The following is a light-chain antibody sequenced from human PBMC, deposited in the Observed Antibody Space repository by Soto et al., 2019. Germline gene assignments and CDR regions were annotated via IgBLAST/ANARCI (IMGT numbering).Light chain of an antibody. CDR3: MLGIYWPPG. J-gene: IGKJ1*01. CDR2: KVS. CDR1: GSLVSSDGDIY. Sequence: DVVLSQSPLSLPVTPGQPASISCRSSGSLVSSDGDIYLNWFQQRPGQSPRRLIHKVSNRYSGVPDRFSGSGSGNDFTLKISRVEAEDVGVYYWMLGIYWPPGFGQGTKVEIK. V-gene: IGKV2-30*01.